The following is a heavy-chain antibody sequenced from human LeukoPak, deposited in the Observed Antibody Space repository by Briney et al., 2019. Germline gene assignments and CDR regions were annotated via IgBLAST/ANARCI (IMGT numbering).Heavy chain of an antibody. CDR2: ISYDGSNK. J-gene: IGHJ4*02. CDR3: ARDSSSPDYGGNVGARFGFDY. Sequence: GGSLRLSCAASGFTFSSYAMHWVRQAPGKGLEWVAVISYDGSNKYYADSVKGRFTISRDNSKNTLYLQMNSLRAEDTAVYYCARDSSSPDYGGNVGARFGFDYWGQGTLVTVSS. V-gene: IGHV3-30-3*01. D-gene: IGHD4-23*01. CDR1: GFTFSSYA.